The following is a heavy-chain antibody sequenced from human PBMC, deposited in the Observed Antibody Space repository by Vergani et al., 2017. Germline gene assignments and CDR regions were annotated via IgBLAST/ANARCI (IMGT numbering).Heavy chain of an antibody. CDR3: ARVNTETNGHLYYYYYMDV. V-gene: IGHV4-34*01. CDR2: IDHTGRP. CDR1: GGSFTSYH. D-gene: IGHD4-11*01. J-gene: IGHJ6*03. Sequence: QVQLQQWGGGLLKPSETLSLTCVVNGGSFTSYHWTWIRQSPGAGLEWVGDIDHTGRPDYNLSLKSRLTMSVDKSRNQFSLTLNSVTATDMAIYFCARVNTETNGHLYYYYYMDVWGQGTAVTVS.